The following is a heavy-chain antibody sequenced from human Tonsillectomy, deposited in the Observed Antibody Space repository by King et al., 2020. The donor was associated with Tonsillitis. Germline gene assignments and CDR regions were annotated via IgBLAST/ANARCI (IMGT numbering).Heavy chain of an antibody. CDR1: GFTFSSYA. J-gene: IGHJ4*02. V-gene: IGHV3-23*04. Sequence: VQLVESGGGLVQPGGSLRLSCAASGFTFSSYAMSWVRQAPGKGLEWVSAISASGDITHYADSVKGRFTISRDNSKNTLYLQVNSLRAEDTAVYYCAKGWDYGDFAQFDYWGQGTLVTVSS. CDR3: AKGWDYGDFAQFDY. CDR2: ISASGDIT. D-gene: IGHD4-17*01.